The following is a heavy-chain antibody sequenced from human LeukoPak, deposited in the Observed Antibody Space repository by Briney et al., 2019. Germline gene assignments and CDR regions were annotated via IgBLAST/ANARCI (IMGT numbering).Heavy chain of an antibody. D-gene: IGHD3-22*01. CDR1: GYTFTSYG. CDR3: ARGGYYDSSGYYYTRDNWFDP. J-gene: IGHJ5*02. Sequence: GGSVKVSCKASGYTFTSYGISWVRQAPGKGLEWMGWISAYNGNTNYAQKLQGRVTMTTDTSTSTAYMELRSLRSDDTAVYYCARGGYYDSSGYYYTRDNWFDPWGQGTLVTVSS. V-gene: IGHV1-18*01. CDR2: ISAYNGNT.